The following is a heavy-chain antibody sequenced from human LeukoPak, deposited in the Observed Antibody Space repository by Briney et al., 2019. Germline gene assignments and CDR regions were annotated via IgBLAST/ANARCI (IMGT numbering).Heavy chain of an antibody. CDR2: INHSGSI. CDR3: ARAAAGTFYYYYYMDV. D-gene: IGHD6-13*01. V-gene: IGHV4-34*01. Sequence: SETLSLTCAVYGGSFSGYYWSWIRQPPGKGLEWIGEINHSGSINYNPSLKSRVTISVDTSKNQFSLKLSSVTAADTAVYYCARAAAGTFYYYYYMDVWGKGTTVTVSS. CDR1: GGSFSGYY. J-gene: IGHJ6*03.